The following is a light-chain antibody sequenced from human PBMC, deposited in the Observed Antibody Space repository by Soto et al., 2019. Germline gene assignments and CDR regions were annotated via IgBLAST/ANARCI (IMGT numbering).Light chain of an antibody. J-gene: IGKJ1*01. CDR3: QQADTFPWT. CDR2: SAS. CDR1: RDISTW. V-gene: IGKV1D-12*01. Sequence: IQMTHSPSSVSASVCDRVTITSQASRDISTWVAWYQQKPGKAPKLLIYSASALKRGVPSRFSGSGSGTDFALTVSSLQPEDFATYYCQQADTFPWTFGQGTKVDIK.